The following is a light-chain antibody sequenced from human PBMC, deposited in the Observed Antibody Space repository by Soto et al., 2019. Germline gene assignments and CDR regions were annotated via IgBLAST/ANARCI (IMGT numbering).Light chain of an antibody. CDR1: SRALAIYNY. Sequence: QSVLPQPASGSGSPGQSITISCTGTSRALAIYNYVSWYQQQPGKAPKLMIYQVTNRPSGVSNRFSRSRSGNTASLTISGLQAEDEADYYCSSSTDRSNYVFGTGTKVTVL. J-gene: IGLJ1*01. V-gene: IGLV2-14*01. CDR3: SSSTDRSNYV. CDR2: QVT.